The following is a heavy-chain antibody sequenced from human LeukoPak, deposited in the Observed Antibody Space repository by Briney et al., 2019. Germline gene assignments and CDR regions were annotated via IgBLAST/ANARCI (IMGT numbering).Heavy chain of an antibody. D-gene: IGHD6-13*01. V-gene: IGHV1-8*03. CDR1: GYTFTSYD. CDR3: ARLLLGGQQLPPAWDAFDI. Sequence: ASVKVSCKASGYTFTSYDINWVRQATGQGLEWMGWMNPNSGNTGYAQKFQGRVTITRNTSISTAYMELSSLRSEDTAVYYCARLLLGGQQLPPAWDAFDIWGQGTMVTVSS. J-gene: IGHJ3*02. CDR2: MNPNSGNT.